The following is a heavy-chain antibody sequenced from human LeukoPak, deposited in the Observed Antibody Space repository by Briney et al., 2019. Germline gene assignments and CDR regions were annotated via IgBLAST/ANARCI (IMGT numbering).Heavy chain of an antibody. Sequence: SETLSLTCIVPGDSLSDNSHYWGWIRQPPGKGLEWIGSIHHSGNTFYNPSLKSRVTISIDTSKSQFSLRLNSVTAADTAVYYCARDHDYVFDYWGQGTLVTVSS. D-gene: IGHD4-17*01. V-gene: IGHV4-39*07. CDR2: IHHSGNT. J-gene: IGHJ4*02. CDR3: ARDHDYVFDY. CDR1: GDSLSDNSHY.